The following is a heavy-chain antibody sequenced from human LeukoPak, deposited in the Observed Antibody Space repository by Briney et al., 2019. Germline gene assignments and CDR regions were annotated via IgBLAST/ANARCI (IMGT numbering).Heavy chain of an antibody. CDR3: AREGPGHGYSAVWLDY. D-gene: IGHD5-24*01. J-gene: IGHJ4*02. CDR2: INKSGSTI. V-gene: IGHV3-11*01. CDR1: GFTFSDYY. Sequence: GGSLRLSCAASGFTFSDYYMSWIRQAPGKGLEGVAYINKSGSTIYYADSVKGRFTISRDNAKNSLYLQMNSLRAEDTAVYYCAREGPGHGYSAVWLDYWGQGPVVPVSS.